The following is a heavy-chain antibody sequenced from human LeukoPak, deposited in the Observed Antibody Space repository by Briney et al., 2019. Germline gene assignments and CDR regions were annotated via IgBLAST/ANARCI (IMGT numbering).Heavy chain of an antibody. CDR1: GGSISSYY. V-gene: IGHV4-59*12. J-gene: IGHJ4*02. CDR2: IYYSGST. D-gene: IGHD3-22*01. CDR3: ARFRDSSGPPGFDY. Sequence: SETLSLTCTVSGGSISSYYWSWIRQPPGKGLEWIGYIYYSGSTNYNPSLKSRVTISVDTSKNQFSLKLSSVTAADTAVYYCARFRDSSGPPGFDYWGQGTLVTVSS.